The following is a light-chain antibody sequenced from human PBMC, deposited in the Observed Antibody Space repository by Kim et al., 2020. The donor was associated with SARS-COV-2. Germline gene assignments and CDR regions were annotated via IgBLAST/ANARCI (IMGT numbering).Light chain of an antibody. V-gene: IGKV1-NL1*01. CDR3: QQYYSTLWT. J-gene: IGKJ1*01. Sequence: DIQMTQSPSSLSASVGDRVTITCRARQGISNSLAWYQQKPGKAPKLLLYAASRLESGVPSRFSGSGSGTDYTLTISSLQPEDFATYYCQQYYSTLWTFGQGTKVDIK. CDR1: QGISNS. CDR2: AAS.